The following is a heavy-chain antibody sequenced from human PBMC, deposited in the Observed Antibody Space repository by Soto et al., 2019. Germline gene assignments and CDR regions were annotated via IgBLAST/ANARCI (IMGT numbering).Heavy chain of an antibody. J-gene: IGHJ6*02. CDR1: GGSISSYY. D-gene: IGHD6-13*01. V-gene: IGHV4-59*08. Sequence: QVQLQESGPGLVKPSETLSLTCTVSGGSISSYYWSWIRQPPGKGLEWIGYIYYSGSTNYNPSLKSRVTISVDTSKTQFSLKLSSVTAADTAVYYCARLPPSSSWYSGMDVWGQGTTVTVSS. CDR3: ARLPPSSSWYSGMDV. CDR2: IYYSGST.